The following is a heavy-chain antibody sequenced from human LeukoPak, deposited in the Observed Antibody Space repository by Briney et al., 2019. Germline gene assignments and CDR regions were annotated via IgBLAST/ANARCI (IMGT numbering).Heavy chain of an antibody. Sequence: KSGGSLRLSCAASGFTFSSYGMHRVRQAPGKGLEWVAVISYDGSNKYYADSVKGRFTISRDNSKNTLYLQMNSLRAEDTAVYYCAKDARIAAAQPWDYYMDVWGKGTTVTVSS. CDR1: GFTFSSYG. J-gene: IGHJ6*03. CDR3: AKDARIAAAQPWDYYMDV. CDR2: ISYDGSNK. V-gene: IGHV3-30*18. D-gene: IGHD6-13*01.